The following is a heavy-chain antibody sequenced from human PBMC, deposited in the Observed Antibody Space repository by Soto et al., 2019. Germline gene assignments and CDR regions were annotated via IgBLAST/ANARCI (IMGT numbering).Heavy chain of an antibody. D-gene: IGHD4-17*01. CDR2: IHYSGST. CDR3: ARVGWTTVGYYFDY. CDR1: VVSISSYY. J-gene: IGHJ4*02. Sequence: ETLSLTCTVSVVSISSYYWSWIRQPPGKGLEWIGYIHYSGSTKYNPSLKSRVSISVDTSKSQFSLKLSSVTAADTAVYYCARVGWTTVGYYFDYWGQGALVTVSS. V-gene: IGHV4-59*01.